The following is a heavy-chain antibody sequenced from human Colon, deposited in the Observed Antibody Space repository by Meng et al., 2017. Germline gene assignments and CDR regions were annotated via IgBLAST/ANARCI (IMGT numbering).Heavy chain of an antibody. CDR1: GFTFNNCW. CDR2: IKQDGSEK. V-gene: IGHV3-7*01. J-gene: IGHJ3*02. D-gene: IGHD1-7*01. CDR3: ARVERNYGDAFDI. Sequence: GESLKISCAASGFTFNNCWMSWVRQAPGKGLEWVASIKQDGSEKYYVDSVKGRFTISRDNAKNSLYLQMNSRRAEDTAVYYCARVERNYGDAFDIWGQGTMVTVSS.